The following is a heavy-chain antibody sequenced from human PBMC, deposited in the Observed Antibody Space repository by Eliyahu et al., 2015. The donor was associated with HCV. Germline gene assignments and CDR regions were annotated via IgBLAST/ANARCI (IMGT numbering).Heavy chain of an antibody. CDR3: ARRTYYYDSSGYHLTPTDAFDI. V-gene: IGHV5-51*03. CDR2: IYPGDSDT. CDR1: GYSFXSYW. J-gene: IGHJ3*02. Sequence: EVQLVQSGAXVKKPGESLKISCKGSGYSFXSYWIGXVXQMPGKGLEXMGIIYPGDSDTXYSPSFQGQVTISADKSISTAYLQWSSLKASDTAMYYCARRTYYYDSSGYHLTPTDAFDIWGQGTMVTVSS. D-gene: IGHD3-22*01.